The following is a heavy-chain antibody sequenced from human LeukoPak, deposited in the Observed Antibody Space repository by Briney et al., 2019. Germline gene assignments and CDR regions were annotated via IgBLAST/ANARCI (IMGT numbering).Heavy chain of an antibody. CDR2: INGDGSTT. J-gene: IGHJ4*02. CDR1: GFAFNKYW. CDR3: ATGNYYDSRGYYTFGH. Sequence: GGSLRLSCAASGFAFNKYWMHWVRQTPGKGLVWASRINGDGSTTSYADSVKGGFTISRDNAKNTLYLQMSSLRAEDTAVYYCATGNYYDSRGYYTFGHWGQGTLVTVSS. V-gene: IGHV3-74*01. D-gene: IGHD3-22*01.